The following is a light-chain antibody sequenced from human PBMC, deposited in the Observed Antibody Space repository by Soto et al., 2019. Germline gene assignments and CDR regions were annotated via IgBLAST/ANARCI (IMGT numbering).Light chain of an antibody. CDR1: RSVSSY. Sequence: EIMLTQSPVTLSLSPGERATLSCRASRSVSSYLAWYQQKPGQAPRLLIYDASNRATGIPARFSGSGSGTDFTLTISSLEPEDFAVYYCQQRTYWPLISFGGGTKVEIK. CDR2: DAS. CDR3: QQRTYWPLIS. V-gene: IGKV3-11*01. J-gene: IGKJ4*01.